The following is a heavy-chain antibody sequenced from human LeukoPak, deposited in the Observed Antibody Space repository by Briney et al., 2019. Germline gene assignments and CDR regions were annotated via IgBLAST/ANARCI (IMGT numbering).Heavy chain of an antibody. CDR1: GFSLSDHE. J-gene: IGHJ4*02. D-gene: IGHD3-10*01. V-gene: IGHV3-48*03. CDR3: TTEPMVRGVIHRV. Sequence: PGGSLRLSCAASGFSLSDHEMNWVRQAPGEGLEWVSYISSSSGTIYYADSVKGRFTNSRDNAQNSLYLQMNSLKTEDTAVYCCTTEPMVRGVIHRVWGQGTLVTVSS. CDR2: ISSSSGTI.